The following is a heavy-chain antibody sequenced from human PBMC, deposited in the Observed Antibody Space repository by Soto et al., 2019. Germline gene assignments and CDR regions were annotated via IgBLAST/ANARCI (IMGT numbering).Heavy chain of an antibody. Sequence: GESLKISCEGFGYNFATYWIAWVRQMPGKGLEYMGIIYPGDSDSRYSPSFQGQVTFSADKSISTAYMQWSSLKASDTAMYYCARHGFYGDYASNYFDPWGQGTLVTVS. D-gene: IGHD4-17*01. CDR1: GYNFATYW. CDR2: IYPGDSDS. V-gene: IGHV5-51*01. J-gene: IGHJ5*02. CDR3: ARHGFYGDYASNYFDP.